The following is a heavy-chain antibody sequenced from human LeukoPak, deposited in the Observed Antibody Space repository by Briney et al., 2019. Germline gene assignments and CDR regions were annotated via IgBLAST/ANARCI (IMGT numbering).Heavy chain of an antibody. V-gene: IGHV3-23*01. CDR1: GFIFTNHA. J-gene: IGHJ5*02. Sequence: GGSLRLSCAASGFIFTNHAMSWVRQAPGKGLEWVSTVTNSGDTTYYADSMKGRFTISRDNSKNTLYLQMNNLRAEDTAVYYCAKFLGVSVWYGIIDPWGQGTLVTVSS. D-gene: IGHD3-10*01. CDR2: VTNSGDTT. CDR3: AKFLGVSVWYGIIDP.